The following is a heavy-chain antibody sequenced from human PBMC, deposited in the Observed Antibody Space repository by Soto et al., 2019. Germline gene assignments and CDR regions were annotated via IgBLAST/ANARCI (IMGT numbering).Heavy chain of an antibody. CDR2: IYATGTT. V-gene: IGHV4-4*07. Sequence: SETLSLTCTVSGASISGFYWSGIRKSAGKGLEWIGRIYATGTTDYNPSLKSRVMMSVDTSKKQFSLKLRSVTAADTAVYYCVRDGTKTLRDWFDPWGQVISVTVSS. J-gene: IGHJ5*02. CDR3: VRDGTKTLRDWFDP. CDR1: GASISGFY. D-gene: IGHD1-1*01.